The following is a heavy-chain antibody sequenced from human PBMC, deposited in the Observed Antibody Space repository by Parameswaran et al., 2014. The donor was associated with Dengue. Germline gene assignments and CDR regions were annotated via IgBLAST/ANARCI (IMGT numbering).Heavy chain of an antibody. V-gene: IGHV3-7*04. CDR2: IKQDGSEK. CDR3: ARSPTFHDSVTGDYTNPYVFDV. Sequence: RWIRQPPGRAGWVANIKQDGSEKYYVDSVKGRFTISRDNAKKSLYLQMNSLRAEDTAVYYCARSPTFHDSVTGDYTNPYVFDVWGQGTMVTVSS. D-gene: IGHD3-9*01. J-gene: IGHJ3*01.